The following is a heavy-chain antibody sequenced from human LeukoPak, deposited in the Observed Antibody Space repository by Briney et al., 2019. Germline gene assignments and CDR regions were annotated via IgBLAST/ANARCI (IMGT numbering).Heavy chain of an antibody. Sequence: PSETLSLTCAVYGGSFSGYYWSWIRQPPGKGLEWIGEINHSGSTNYNPSLKSRVTISVDTSKNQFSLKLSSVTAADTAVYYCARGLVDYYYYYGMDVWGQGTTVTVSS. CDR3: ARGLVDYYYYYGMDV. CDR1: GGSFSGYY. D-gene: IGHD3/OR15-3a*01. J-gene: IGHJ6*02. CDR2: INHSGST. V-gene: IGHV4-34*01.